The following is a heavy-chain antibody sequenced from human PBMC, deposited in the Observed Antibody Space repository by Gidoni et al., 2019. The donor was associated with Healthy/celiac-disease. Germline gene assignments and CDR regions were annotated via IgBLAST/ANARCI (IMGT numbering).Heavy chain of an antibody. Sequence: QLQLQESGPGLVKPSETLSLTCTVSGGSISSSSYYWGWIRQPPGKGLEWIGSIYYSGSTYYNPSLKSRVTISVDTSKNQFSLKLSSVTAADTAVYYCASIYCSSTSCYAGGYYYYYMDVWGKGTTVTVSS. D-gene: IGHD2-2*01. CDR3: ASIYCSSTSCYAGGYYYYYMDV. V-gene: IGHV4-39*01. CDR1: GGSISSSSYY. CDR2: IYYSGST. J-gene: IGHJ6*03.